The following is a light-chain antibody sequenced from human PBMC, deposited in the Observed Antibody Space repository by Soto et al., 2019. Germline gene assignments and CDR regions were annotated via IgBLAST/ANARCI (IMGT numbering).Light chain of an antibody. CDR3: QQRSDWSQET. CDR1: QSISSY. J-gene: IGKJ2*01. Sequence: EIVLTQSPATLSLSPGERATLSCRASQSISSYLAWYQQKPGQAPRLLIYGASSRATDIPARFSGSGSGTDFTLTISSLEPEDFAVYYCQQRSDWSQETFGQGTKLEMK. V-gene: IGKV3-11*01. CDR2: GAS.